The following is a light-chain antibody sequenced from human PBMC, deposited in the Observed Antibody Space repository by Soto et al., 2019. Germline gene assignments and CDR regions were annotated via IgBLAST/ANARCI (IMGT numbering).Light chain of an antibody. CDR2: VGS. Sequence: IVLTQAPCAQSLSTRQRATLWCAVLQSDRCSYLDWYLQKPGQSPRLLIYVGSSRASGIPDRFSGSGSGTDFTLTISRVEPEDVAVYYCMQSGRSPLTFGQGTKVDIK. J-gene: IGKJ1*01. CDR3: MQSGRSPLT. CDR1: QSDRCSY. V-gene: IGKV3-20*01.